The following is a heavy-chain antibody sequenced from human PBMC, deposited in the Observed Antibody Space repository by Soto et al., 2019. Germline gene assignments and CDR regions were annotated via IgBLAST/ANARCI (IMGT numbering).Heavy chain of an antibody. J-gene: IGHJ4*02. CDR2: IDPSGGVT. V-gene: IGHV1-46*01. D-gene: IGHD3-16*01. Sequence: QVQLIQFGAEVKKPGASVKVSCRASGYTFTKFHIHWVRQAPGQGLEWMGMIDPSGGVTRDAQRFQGRITMTSDRSTSSVYMELRGLRSGDTDVYYCARDVSGHDNYEPIGYCFDHWGPGTLVTVSS. CDR3: ARDVSGHDNYEPIGYCFDH. CDR1: GYTFTKFH.